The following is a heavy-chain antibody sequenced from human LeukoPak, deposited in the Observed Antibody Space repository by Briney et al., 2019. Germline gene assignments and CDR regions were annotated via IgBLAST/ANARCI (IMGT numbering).Heavy chain of an antibody. Sequence: GGSLRLSCAASGFNFDDYAMHWVRQAPGKGLEWVSGISWNNSTIGYADSVKGRFTSSRDNAKNSLYLQMNNLRAEDTALYYCAKDMRRFLLLVGPAPNYFDYWGQGTLVTVSS. CDR1: GFNFDDYA. V-gene: IGHV3-9*01. J-gene: IGHJ4*02. D-gene: IGHD2-8*01. CDR3: AKDMRRFLLLVGPAPNYFDY. CDR2: ISWNNSTI.